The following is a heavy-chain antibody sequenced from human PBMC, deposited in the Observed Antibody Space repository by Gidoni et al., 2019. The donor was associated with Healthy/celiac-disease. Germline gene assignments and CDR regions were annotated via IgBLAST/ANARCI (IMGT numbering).Heavy chain of an antibody. D-gene: IGHD6-6*01. CDR3: ARERWPGGSSHFDY. V-gene: IGHV3-33*01. CDR2: IWYDGSNK. J-gene: IGHJ4*02. CDR1: GFTFSSYG. Sequence: QVQLVESGGGVVQPGRSLRLSCAASGFTFSSYGMHWVRQAPGKGLEWVAVIWYDGSNKYYADSVKGRFTISRDNSKNTLYLQMNSLRAEDTAVYYCARERWPGGSSHFDYWGQGTLVTVSS.